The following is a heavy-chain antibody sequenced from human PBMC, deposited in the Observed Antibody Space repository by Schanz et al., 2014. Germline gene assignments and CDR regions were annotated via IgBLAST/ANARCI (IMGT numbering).Heavy chain of an antibody. Sequence: QVQLVESGGGVVQPGRSLRLSCAASGFNFSNYDIHWVRQAPGKGLEWVALIYYNGTNKYYADSVKGRFTISRDNSQNTLYLQMNTLRTEDTAVYYCAKELNRRGGQTNFYYYYGMDVWGQGTTGTVSS. J-gene: IGHJ6*02. CDR3: AKELNRRGGQTNFYYYYGMDV. CDR2: IYYNGTNK. D-gene: IGHD5-12*01. V-gene: IGHV3-30*18. CDR1: GFNFSNYD.